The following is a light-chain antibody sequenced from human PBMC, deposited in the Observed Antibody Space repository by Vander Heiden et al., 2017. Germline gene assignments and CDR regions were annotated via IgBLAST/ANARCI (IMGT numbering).Light chain of an antibody. Sequence: ELVLTPSPTPLSLSPGERATLSCRASQSVSTSLAWYQQKPGQAPRLLIYDASNRATGIPDRFSGSGSGTDFTLTISSLEPEDFAVYYCQQRGSWPLITFGQGTRLEIK. J-gene: IGKJ5*01. CDR3: QQRGSWPLIT. CDR2: DAS. CDR1: QSVSTS. V-gene: IGKV3-11*01.